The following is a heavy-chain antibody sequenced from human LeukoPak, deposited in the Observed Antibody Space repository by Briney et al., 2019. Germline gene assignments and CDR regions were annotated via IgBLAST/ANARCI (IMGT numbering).Heavy chain of an antibody. Sequence: SQTLSLTCTVSGGSISSGGYYWSWIRQPPGKGLEWIGYIYHSGSTYYNPSLKSRVTISVDRSKNQFSLKLSSVTAADTAVYYCARADYDFWSGYSNWGQGTLVTVSS. J-gene: IGHJ4*02. D-gene: IGHD3-3*01. CDR1: GGSISSGGYY. CDR2: IYHSGST. CDR3: ARADYDFWSGYSN. V-gene: IGHV4-30-2*01.